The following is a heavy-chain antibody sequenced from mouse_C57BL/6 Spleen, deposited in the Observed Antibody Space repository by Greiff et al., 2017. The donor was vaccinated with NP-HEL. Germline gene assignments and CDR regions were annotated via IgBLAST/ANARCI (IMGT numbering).Heavy chain of an antibody. CDR1: GYAFTNYL. CDR2: INPGSGGT. D-gene: IGHD1-1*01. J-gene: IGHJ1*03. V-gene: IGHV1-54*01. CDR3: AGEDSSYGYFEV. Sequence: VQLQQSGAELVRPGTSVKVSCKASGYAFTNYLIEWVKQRPGQGLEWIGVINPGSGGTNYNEKFKGKATLTADKSSSTAYMQLSSLTSEDSAVYFCAGEDSSYGYFEVWGTGTTVTVSS.